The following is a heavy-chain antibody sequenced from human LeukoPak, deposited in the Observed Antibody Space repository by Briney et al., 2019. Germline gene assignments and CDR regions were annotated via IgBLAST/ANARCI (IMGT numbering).Heavy chain of an antibody. CDR3: AKAVVSGRSFDY. CDR1: GFTFSSYS. Sequence: GGSLRLSCAASGFTFSSYSMNWVRQAPGKGLDWVSSVSGSGAFTYYADSVKGRFTISRDNSRNTLYLQMNSLRADDTAIYYCAKAVVSGRSFDYWGQGTLVTVSS. D-gene: IGHD6-19*01. V-gene: IGHV3-23*01. J-gene: IGHJ4*02. CDR2: VSGSGAFT.